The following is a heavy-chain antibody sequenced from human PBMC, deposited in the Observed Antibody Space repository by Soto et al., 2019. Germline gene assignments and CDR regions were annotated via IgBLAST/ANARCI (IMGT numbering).Heavy chain of an antibody. CDR3: ASPGIAAAGTAGNHYYYGMDV. Sequence: PXDSLKLSCKCSGYSCTSYLVSLVLQMPGKGLEWMGRIDPSDSYTNYSPSFQGHVTISADKSISTAYLQWSSLKASDTAMYYCASPGIAAAGTAGNHYYYGMDVWGQGTTVTVSS. D-gene: IGHD6-13*01. J-gene: IGHJ6*02. V-gene: IGHV5-10-1*01. CDR1: GYSCTSYL. CDR2: IDPSDSYT.